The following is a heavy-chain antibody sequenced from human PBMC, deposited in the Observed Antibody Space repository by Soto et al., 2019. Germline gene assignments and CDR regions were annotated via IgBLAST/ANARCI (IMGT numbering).Heavy chain of an antibody. V-gene: IGHV1-8*02. CDR3: ARGRFIEWLLFFDY. CDR1: GYTFTSYD. CDR2: MNPNSGNT. J-gene: IGHJ4*02. Sequence: ASVKVSCKASGYTFTSYDINWVRQATGQGLEWMGWMNPNSGNTGYAQKFQGRVTMTRNTSISTAYMELSSLRSEDTAVYYCARGRFIEWLLFFDYWGQGTLVTVSS. D-gene: IGHD3-3*01.